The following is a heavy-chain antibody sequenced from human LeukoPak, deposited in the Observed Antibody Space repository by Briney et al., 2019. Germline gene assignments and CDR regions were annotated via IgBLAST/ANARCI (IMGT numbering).Heavy chain of an antibody. CDR1: GFTFSSYS. CDR3: ARDFRSYSSSSTYYYYGMDV. Sequence: PGGSLRLSCAASGFTFSSYSMNWVRQAPGKGLEWVSSISSSSSYIYYADSVKGRFTISRDNAKNSLYLQMNSLRAEDMAVYYCARDFRSYSSSSTYYYYGMDVWGQGTTVTVSS. V-gene: IGHV3-21*01. D-gene: IGHD6-13*01. J-gene: IGHJ6*02. CDR2: ISSSSSYI.